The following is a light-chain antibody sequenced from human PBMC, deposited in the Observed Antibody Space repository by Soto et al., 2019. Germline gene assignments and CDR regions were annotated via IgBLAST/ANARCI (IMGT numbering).Light chain of an antibody. CDR1: QSIRDT. Sequence: EIVMTQSPSTLSVSPGGRATLSCRASQSIRDTLAWSQPKPGQAPRLLSHGASPRATGFPARVSGSWSGTDFTLTISSRQSEDFAGDYCQQYNNGPWTFGQGTKVDI. V-gene: IGKV3-15*01. CDR2: GAS. J-gene: IGKJ1*01. CDR3: QQYNNGPWT.